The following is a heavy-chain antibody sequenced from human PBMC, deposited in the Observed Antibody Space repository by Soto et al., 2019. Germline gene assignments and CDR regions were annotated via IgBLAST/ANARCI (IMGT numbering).Heavy chain of an antibody. CDR2: IRAYNGNT. D-gene: IGHD1-26*01. CDR3: ERIVGAVDY. V-gene: IGHV1-18*04. J-gene: IGHJ4*02. Sequence: ASVKFSCKASGYPFTSYGISWVRQAPGQGPEWIGWIRAYNGNTNYAQKLQGRVTMTTDTSTSTAYMELRSLRSDDTAVYYGERIVGAVDYGGQGTLVTVSS. CDR1: GYPFTSYG.